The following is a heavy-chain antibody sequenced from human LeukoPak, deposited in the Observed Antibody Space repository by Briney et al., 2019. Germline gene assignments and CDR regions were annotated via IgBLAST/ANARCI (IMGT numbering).Heavy chain of an antibody. V-gene: IGHV3-30-3*01. Sequence: GGSLRLSCAASGFTFSSYAMHWVRQAPGKGLEWVAVISYDGSNKYYADSVKGRFTISRDNSKNTLYLQMNSLRAEDTAVYYCARASDSGWSYFDYWGQGTLVTVSS. CDR3: ARASDSGWSYFDY. CDR2: ISYDGSNK. CDR1: GFTFSSYA. D-gene: IGHD6-19*01. J-gene: IGHJ4*02.